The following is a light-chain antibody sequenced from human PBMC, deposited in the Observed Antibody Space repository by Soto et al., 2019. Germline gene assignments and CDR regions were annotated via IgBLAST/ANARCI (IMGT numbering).Light chain of an antibody. Sequence: EIPVTQSPSSLSSSLGDGGTSPSLASQGISNYLAWYQQKPGKVPKLLIYAASTLQSGVPSRFSGGGSGTDFTLTISSLQPEDVATYYCQKYNSAPLTFGGGTKVDIK. CDR3: QKYNSAPLT. V-gene: IGKV1-27*01. CDR1: QGISNY. J-gene: IGKJ4*01. CDR2: AAS.